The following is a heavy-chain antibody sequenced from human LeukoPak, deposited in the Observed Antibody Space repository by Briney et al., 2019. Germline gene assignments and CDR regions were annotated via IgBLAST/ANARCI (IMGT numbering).Heavy chain of an antibody. CDR2: ISAYNGNT. CDR1: GYTFTSYG. J-gene: IGHJ4*02. CDR3: ARLARYYYDSSGYNY. Sequence: ASVKVSCKASGYTFTSYGISWVRQAPGQGLEWMGWISAYNGNTNYAQKLQGRVTMTTDTSTSTAYMELRSLRSDDTAVYYCARLARYYYDSSGYNYWGQGTLVTVSS. D-gene: IGHD3-22*01. V-gene: IGHV1-18*01.